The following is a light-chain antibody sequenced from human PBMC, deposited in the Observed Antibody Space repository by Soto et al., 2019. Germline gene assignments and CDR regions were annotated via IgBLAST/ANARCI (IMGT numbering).Light chain of an antibody. CDR2: DVS. Sequence: QSALTQPRSVSGSPGQSVTISCTGTSSDVGNYNYVSWYQQHPGKAPKGMIYDVSKRPSGVPDRFSGSKSGNTASLTISGLQDEEEDDYYCCSYAGNCIFYVFGTGTKLTVL. J-gene: IGLJ1*01. V-gene: IGLV2-11*01. CDR3: CSYAGNCIFYV. CDR1: SSDVGNYNY.